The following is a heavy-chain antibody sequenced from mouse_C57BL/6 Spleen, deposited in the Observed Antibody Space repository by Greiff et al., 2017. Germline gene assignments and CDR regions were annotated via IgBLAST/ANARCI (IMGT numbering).Heavy chain of an antibody. Sequence: EVHLVESAGGLVQPGSSMKLSCTASGFPFSDYYMAWVRQVPEKGLEWVANINYDGRSTYYLDSLKSRFLISRDNAKNILYLQMSSLKSEDTATYYCARALIYYYGSSVWYFDVGGTGTTVTVSS. CDR2: INYDGRST. J-gene: IGHJ1*03. CDR3: ARALIYYYGSSVWYFDV. V-gene: IGHV5-16*01. CDR1: GFPFSDYY. D-gene: IGHD1-1*01.